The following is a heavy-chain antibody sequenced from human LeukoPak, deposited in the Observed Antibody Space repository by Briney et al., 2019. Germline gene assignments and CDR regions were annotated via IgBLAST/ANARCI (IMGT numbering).Heavy chain of an antibody. CDR1: GGSISSYY. V-gene: IGHV4-4*07. CDR2: IYTSGST. D-gene: IGHD6-13*01. CDR3: ARDRREYSSSWYYYYYYMDV. J-gene: IGHJ6*03. Sequence: SETLSLTCTVSGGSISSYYWSWIRQPAGKGLEWIGRIYTSGSTNYNPSLKSRVTMSVDTSKNQFSLKLSSVTAADTAVYYCARDRREYSSSWYYYYYYMDVWGKGTTVTVSS.